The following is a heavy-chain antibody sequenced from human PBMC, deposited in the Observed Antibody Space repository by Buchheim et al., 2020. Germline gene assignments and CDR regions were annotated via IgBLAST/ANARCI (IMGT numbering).Heavy chain of an antibody. D-gene: IGHD3-3*01. CDR3: ARASFSPGGYYEDLDV. J-gene: IGHJ4*02. CDR1: GYTFFSYD. Sequence: QVRLVQSGAEVKKPGASVKVSCKGSGYTFFSYDIHWIRQATGQGLEWMGWMNPGSGNTGYSQKFQGRVSMTKSTSMSTAYLELIGLKSEDTAVYFCARASFSPGGYYEDLDVWGQGTL. V-gene: IGHV1-8*02. CDR2: MNPGSGNT.